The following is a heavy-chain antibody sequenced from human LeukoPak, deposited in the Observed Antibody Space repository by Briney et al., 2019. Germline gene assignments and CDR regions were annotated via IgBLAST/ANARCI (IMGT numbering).Heavy chain of an antibody. CDR1: GFTFSSYS. J-gene: IGHJ4*02. CDR3: AREEILWFGEL. Sequence: GGSLRLSCAASGFTFSSYSMNWVRQAPGKGLEWVSSISSSSSYIYYADSVKGRFTIFRDNAKNSLYLQMNSLRAEDTAVYYCAREEILWFGELWGQGTLVTVSS. CDR2: ISSSSSYI. V-gene: IGHV3-21*01. D-gene: IGHD3-10*01.